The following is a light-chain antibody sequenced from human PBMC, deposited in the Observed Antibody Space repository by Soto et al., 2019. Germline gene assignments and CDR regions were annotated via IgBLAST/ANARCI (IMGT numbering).Light chain of an antibody. CDR2: DAS. Sequence: EIVLTQSPATLSLSPGERATLSCRASQSVGSYLAWYHQKPGQAPRLLIYDASNRATGIPARFSGSGYGADFTLYISSRGPEDFAGYYCQQRSNWPRALTFGGGTKVEIK. V-gene: IGKV3-11*01. CDR3: QQRSNWPRALT. CDR1: QSVGSY. J-gene: IGKJ4*01.